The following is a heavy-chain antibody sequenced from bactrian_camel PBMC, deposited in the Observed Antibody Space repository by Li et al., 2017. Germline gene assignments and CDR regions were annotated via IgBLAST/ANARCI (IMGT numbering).Heavy chain of an antibody. D-gene: IGHD4*01. V-gene: IGHV3S53*01. CDR1: GYLYCSDD. CDR3: ATKRLSCFNWKESSDFDS. J-gene: IGHJ6*01. CDR2: IALDGTT. Sequence: QVQLVESGGGSVQAGGFLRLSCAASGYLYCSDDMSWYRQAPGKEREFVSTIALDGTTTYANSVKGRFTISQDAGKNTVTLQMSGLISEDTAMYYCATKRLSCFNWKESSDFDSWGQGT.